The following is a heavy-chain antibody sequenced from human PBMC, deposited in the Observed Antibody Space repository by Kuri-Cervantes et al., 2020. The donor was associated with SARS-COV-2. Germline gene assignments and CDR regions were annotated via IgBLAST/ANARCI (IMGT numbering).Heavy chain of an antibody. CDR2: VKTNSGNT. CDR3: ARNWLGYCSGGSCRYYYYYMDV. Sequence: ASVKVSCKAPETTFPNYDINWVRQATGQGLEWMGMVKTNSGNTLYAQIFQGRVTMTRDTSTSTVYMELRSLRSDDTAVYYCARNWLGYCSGGSCRYYYYYMDVWGKGTTVTVSS. D-gene: IGHD2-15*01. CDR1: ETTFPNYD. J-gene: IGHJ6*03. V-gene: IGHV1-8*01.